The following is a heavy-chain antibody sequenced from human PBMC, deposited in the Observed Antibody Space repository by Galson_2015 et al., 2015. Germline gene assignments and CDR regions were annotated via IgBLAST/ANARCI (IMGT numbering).Heavy chain of an antibody. D-gene: IGHD2-2*01. CDR3: AHSRGVVVPAAPRWFDP. CDR2: IYWDDDK. Sequence: PALVKPTQTLTLTCTFSGFSLSTSGVGVGWIRQPPGKALEWLALIYWDDDKRYSPSLKSRLTITKDTSKNQVVLTMTNMDPVDTATYYCAHSRGVVVPAAPRWFDPWGQGTLVTVSS. V-gene: IGHV2-5*02. J-gene: IGHJ5*02. CDR1: GFSLSTSGVG.